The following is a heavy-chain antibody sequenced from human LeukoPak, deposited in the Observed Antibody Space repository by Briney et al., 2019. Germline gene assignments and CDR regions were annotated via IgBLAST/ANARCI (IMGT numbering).Heavy chain of an antibody. CDR2: ISGSGDST. J-gene: IGHJ4*02. Sequence: GGSLRLSCAASGFTFSSYAMSWVRQAPGKGLEWVSAISGSGDSTYSADSVKGRITISRDNSKNTPYLQMSSLRAEDTAVFYCAKLDSSGPYYFDSWGQGTLVTVSS. CDR1: GFTFSSYA. D-gene: IGHD6-19*01. CDR3: AKLDSSGPYYFDS. V-gene: IGHV3-23*01.